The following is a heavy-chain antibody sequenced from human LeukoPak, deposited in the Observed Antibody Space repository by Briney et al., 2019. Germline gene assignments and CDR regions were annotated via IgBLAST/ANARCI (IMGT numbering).Heavy chain of an antibody. D-gene: IGHD3-16*02. Sequence: PSETLSLTCAVYGGSFSGYYWRWLRQPPGKGLEWIGEINHSGSTNYNPSLKSRVTISVDTSKNQFSPKLSSVTAADTAVYSCAGVWGSYRYSTLHYWGQGTLVTVSS. J-gene: IGHJ4*02. CDR2: INHSGST. V-gene: IGHV4-34*01. CDR3: AGVWGSYRYSTLHY. CDR1: GGSFSGYY.